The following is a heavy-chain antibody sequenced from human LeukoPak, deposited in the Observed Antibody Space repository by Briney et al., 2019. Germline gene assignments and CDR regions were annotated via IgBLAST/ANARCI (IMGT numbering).Heavy chain of an antibody. D-gene: IGHD3-10*02. V-gene: IGHV3-21*01. CDR1: GFTFSTYS. Sequence: GSLRLSCAASGFTFSTYSMNWVRQAPGKGLEWVSSISASSSYIYYADSVKGRFTVSRDNAKNSLYLQMNSLRAEDTAVYYCANSVRGVIVRGFDYWGQGTLVTVSP. CDR3: ANSVRGVIVRGFDY. CDR2: ISASSSYI. J-gene: IGHJ4*02.